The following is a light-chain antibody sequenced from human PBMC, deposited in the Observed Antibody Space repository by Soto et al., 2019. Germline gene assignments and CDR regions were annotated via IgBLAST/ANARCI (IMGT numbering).Light chain of an antibody. Sequence: QSVLTQPASVSGSPGQSITISCTGTSSDVGGYNYVSWYQQHPGKAPKLMIYEVSNRPSGVSNRISGSKSGNTASLTISGLQAEDEADYYCSSYTSSSPYVFGTGTKV. CDR2: EVS. V-gene: IGLV2-14*01. CDR3: SSYTSSSPYV. CDR1: SSDVGGYNY. J-gene: IGLJ1*01.